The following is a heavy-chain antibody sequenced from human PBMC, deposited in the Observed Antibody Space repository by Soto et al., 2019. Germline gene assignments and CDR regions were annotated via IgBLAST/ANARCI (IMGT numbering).Heavy chain of an antibody. CDR3: ARDPSGALPGFDH. V-gene: IGHV3-21*01. J-gene: IGHJ4*02. Sequence: EVQLVESGGGLVKPGGSLRLSCVASGFTFRSYTMNWVRQAPGKGLEWISAISGSYGYIYYADSVKGRFTISRDNAKNSLYLQMNSLRAEDTALYYCARDPSGALPGFDHWGQGTLVTVSS. D-gene: IGHD3-3*01. CDR2: ISGSYGYI. CDR1: GFTFRSYT.